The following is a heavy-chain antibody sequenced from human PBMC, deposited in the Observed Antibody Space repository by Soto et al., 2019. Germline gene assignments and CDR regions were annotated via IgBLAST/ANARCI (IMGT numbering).Heavy chain of an antibody. CDR3: AKDLSLNGGNTNGYYDY. Sequence: GGSLRLSCAASGFTFSSYAMSWVRQAPGSGLECVSLTSGGGETTYYAGSVKGRFTISRDNSKNTLYLHMSSLRAEDTALYFCAKDLSLNGGNTNGYYDYWGQGTRVTAPQ. J-gene: IGHJ4*02. CDR1: GFTFSSYA. D-gene: IGHD2-15*01. CDR2: TSGGGETT. V-gene: IGHV3-23*01.